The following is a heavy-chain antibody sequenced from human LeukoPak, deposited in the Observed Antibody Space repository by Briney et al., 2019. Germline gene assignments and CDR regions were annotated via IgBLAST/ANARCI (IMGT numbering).Heavy chain of an antibody. D-gene: IGHD1-14*01. J-gene: IGHJ4*02. Sequence: GGSLRLSCAASGFTFSSYTMNWVRQAPGKGLEWVSYISSSGSTIYYADSVKGRFTISRDNAKNSLYLQMNSLRAEDTAVYYCARTGATYGPDDYWGQGTLVTVSS. CDR3: ARTGATYGPDDY. CDR1: GFTFSSYT. CDR2: ISSSGSTI. V-gene: IGHV3-48*04.